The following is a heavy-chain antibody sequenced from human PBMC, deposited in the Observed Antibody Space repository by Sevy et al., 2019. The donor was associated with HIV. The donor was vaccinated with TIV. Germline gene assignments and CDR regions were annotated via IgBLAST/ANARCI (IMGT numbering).Heavy chain of an antibody. D-gene: IGHD3-16*01. J-gene: IGHJ4*02. CDR2: VTSDGTT. Sequence: GGSLRLSCAASGLTLTTTGMSWVRQAPGKGLEWVAGVTSDGTTYYADSVRDRFTVSRDNSKNTRYLQLNSLRADDTAVFYCAGGEKTMITDLDYWGQGTLVTVSS. CDR3: AGGEKTMITDLDY. CDR1: GLTLTTTG. V-gene: IGHV3-23*01.